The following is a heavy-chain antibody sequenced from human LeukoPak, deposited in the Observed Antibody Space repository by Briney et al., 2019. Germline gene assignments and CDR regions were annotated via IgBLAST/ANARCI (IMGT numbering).Heavy chain of an antibody. CDR3: ARTKYCSGVSCYSAYY. CDR1: GYTFTDYY. CDR2: INPDNGGT. J-gene: IGHJ4*02. D-gene: IGHD2-15*01. Sequence: ASVKVSCKASGYTFTDYYFHWVRQAPGQGLEWMGWINPDNGGTNYAQKFQGRVTMTRDTSLSTAYMELSRLTSDDTAVYYCARTKYCSGVSCYSAYYWGQGTLVTVSS. V-gene: IGHV1-2*02.